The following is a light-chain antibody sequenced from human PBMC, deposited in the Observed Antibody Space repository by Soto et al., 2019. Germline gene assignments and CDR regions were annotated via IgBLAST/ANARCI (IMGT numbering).Light chain of an antibody. V-gene: IGKV3-20*01. CDR1: QSVSSSY. J-gene: IGKJ5*01. CDR3: QQYGSSST. Sequence: EIVLTQSPGTLSLSPGERATLSCRASQSVSSSYLAWYQRKPGQAPRLLIYGASSRPTGIPDRFSGSGSGTDFTLTISRLEPEDFAVYYCQQYGSSSTFGQGTRLENK. CDR2: GAS.